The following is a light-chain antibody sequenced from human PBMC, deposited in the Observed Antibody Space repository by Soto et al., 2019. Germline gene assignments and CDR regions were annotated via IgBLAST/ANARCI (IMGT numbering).Light chain of an antibody. Sequence: QAVVNRGPAVTVCPGGKVTRTGGSRNSSVPTRHYPYCFQQNPRQAPRTLIYDPSNNPSWTPARFSGSLLGGKAALTLSGVQPEDEAEYYCLLYYGGAWVFGGGTKVTVL. CDR1: NSSVPTRHY. CDR2: DPS. J-gene: IGLJ3*02. CDR3: LLYYGGAWV. V-gene: IGLV7-46*01.